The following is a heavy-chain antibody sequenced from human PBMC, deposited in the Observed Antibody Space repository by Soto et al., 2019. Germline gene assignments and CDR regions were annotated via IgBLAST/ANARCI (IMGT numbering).Heavy chain of an antibody. CDR1: GDSVSSNSAA. CDR2: TYYRSKWYN. CDR3: ARAPGYDHYHYYRMDV. J-gene: IGHJ6*02. V-gene: IGHV6-1*01. Sequence: SQTLSLTCAISGDSVSSNSAAWNWIRQSPSRGLEWLGRTYYRSKWYNDYAVSVNSRITINPDTSKNQFSLQMNSVTPEDTAVYYCARAPGYDHYHYYRMDVWGQGTTVTVSS. D-gene: IGHD3-3*01.